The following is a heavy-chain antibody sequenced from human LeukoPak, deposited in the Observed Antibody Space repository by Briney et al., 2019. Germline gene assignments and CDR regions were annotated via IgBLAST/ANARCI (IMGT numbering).Heavy chain of an antibody. V-gene: IGHV1-69*01. J-gene: IGHJ4*02. D-gene: IGHD6-13*01. CDR1: GGTFSNHA. CDR3: ARWAGDSSAWYPALFDY. CDR2: IIPISGTA. Sequence: GASVKVSCKASGGTFSNHAISWVRQAPGQGLEWMGVIIPISGTANYAPKFQGRVTITADASTSTVYMELSSLTSDDTAVYYCARWAGDSSAWYPALFDYWGQGTLVTVSS.